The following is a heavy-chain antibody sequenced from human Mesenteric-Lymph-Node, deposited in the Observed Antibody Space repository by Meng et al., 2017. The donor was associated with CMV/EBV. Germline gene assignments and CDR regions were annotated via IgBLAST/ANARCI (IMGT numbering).Heavy chain of an antibody. D-gene: IGHD3-22*01. CDR2: LYSGGDT. J-gene: IGHJ6*02. CDR1: GFTVSSNY. V-gene: IGHV3-66*02. Sequence: SGFTVSSNYMSWVRQAPGKGLEWVSILYSGGDTYYADSVKGRFTISRDNSKNTVYLQMNSLTAEDTAVYYCARDPHYHDSSGYGMDVWGLGTTVTVSS. CDR3: ARDPHYHDSSGYGMDV.